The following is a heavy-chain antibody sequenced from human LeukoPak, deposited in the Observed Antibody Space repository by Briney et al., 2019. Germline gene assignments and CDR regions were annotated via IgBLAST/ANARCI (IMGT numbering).Heavy chain of an antibody. J-gene: IGHJ5*02. CDR3: ARDSCSSTSCPSTQLWLPWFDP. Sequence: SETLSLTCTVSGGSISSYYWSWIRQPPGKGLEWIGYIYYSGSTNYNPSRKSRFTISVDTSKNQFSLQLSSVTAADTAVYYCARDSCSSTSCPSTQLWLPWFDPWGQGTLVTVSS. CDR1: GGSISSYY. V-gene: IGHV4-59*01. CDR2: IYYSGST. D-gene: IGHD2-2*01.